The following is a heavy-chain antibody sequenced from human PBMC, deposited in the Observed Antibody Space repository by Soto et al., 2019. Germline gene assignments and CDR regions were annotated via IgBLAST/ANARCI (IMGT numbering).Heavy chain of an antibody. CDR1: GFTFDDYA. V-gene: IGHV3-9*01. CDR3: AKGAQSGAVAGPVI. D-gene: IGHD6-19*01. CDR2: ISWNSGSI. J-gene: IGHJ3*02. Sequence: PGGSLRLSCAASGFTFDDYAMHWVRQAPGKGLEWVSGISWNSGSIGYADSVKGRFTISRDNAKNSLYLQMNSLRAEDTALYYCAKGAQSGAVAGPVIWGQGTMVTVSS.